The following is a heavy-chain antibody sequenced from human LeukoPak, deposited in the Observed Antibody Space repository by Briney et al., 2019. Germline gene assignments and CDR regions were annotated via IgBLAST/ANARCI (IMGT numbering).Heavy chain of an antibody. CDR2: IKEDGSDK. CDR3: ARDEYNGYFEY. D-gene: IGHD1-26*01. CDR1: GFTLSRYW. Sequence: GGSLRLSCAASGFTLSRYWMSWVRQAPGKGLEWVANIKEDGSDKYYVGSMKDRFTISRDNAKSSLYLQMNNLRVDDTAAYYCARDEYNGYFEYWGQGTLVTVSS. V-gene: IGHV3-7*01. J-gene: IGHJ4*02.